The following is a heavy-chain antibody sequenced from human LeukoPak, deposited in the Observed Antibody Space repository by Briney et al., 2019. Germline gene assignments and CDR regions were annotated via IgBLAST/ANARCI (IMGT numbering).Heavy chain of an antibody. D-gene: IGHD5-24*01. CDR1: GGSISSYY. J-gene: IGHJ4*02. CDR3: ARGTDGYAMGEFDY. Sequence: SETLSLTCTVSGGSISSYYWSWIRQPPGKGLEWIGYIYYSGSTNYNPSLKSRVTISVDTSKNQFSLKLSSVTAADTAVYYCARGTDGYAMGEFDYWGQGTLVTVSS. CDR2: IYYSGST. V-gene: IGHV4-59*01.